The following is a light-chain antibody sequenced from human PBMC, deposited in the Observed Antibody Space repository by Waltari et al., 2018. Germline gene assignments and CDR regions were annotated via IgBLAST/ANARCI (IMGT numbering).Light chain of an antibody. V-gene: IGLV1-47*02. Sequence: QSVLTQPPSASGAPGQSVTISCSGGSSNIGSNHVYWYRQPPGTAPKLLLYFTNERLFGVPYCFSGSKSGTSSSLVITVLRSEDDADYYCSACDDGLKNVLFGRGTRLTVL. CDR3: SACDDGLKNVL. CDR2: FTN. CDR1: SSNIGSNH. J-gene: IGLJ2*01.